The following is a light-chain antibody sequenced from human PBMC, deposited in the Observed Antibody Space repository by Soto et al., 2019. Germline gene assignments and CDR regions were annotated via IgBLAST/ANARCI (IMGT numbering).Light chain of an antibody. J-gene: IGLJ1*01. CDR3: SSYASSSSYV. CDR2: EVT. CDR1: SSDVGGYNH. V-gene: IGLV2-14*01. Sequence: ALTQPAPVSGSPGQSITISCTGTSSDVGGYNHVSWYQIHPGKAPKLIIYEVTSRPSGVSYRFSGSKSGNSASLTISGLQAEDEADYYCSSYASSSSYVFGGGTKVTVL.